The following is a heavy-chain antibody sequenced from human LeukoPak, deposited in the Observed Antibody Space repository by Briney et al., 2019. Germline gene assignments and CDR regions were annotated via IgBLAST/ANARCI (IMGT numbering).Heavy chain of an antibody. CDR2: ISGSGGST. D-gene: IGHD6-13*01. CDR3: AKGGSWYYFDY. Sequence: QTGGSLRLSCAASGFTFSSYAMSWVRQASGKGLEWVSAISGSGGSTYYADSVKGRFTISRDNSKNTLYLQMNSLRAEDAAVYYCAKGGSWYYFDYWGQGTLVTVSS. CDR1: GFTFSSYA. V-gene: IGHV3-23*01. J-gene: IGHJ4*02.